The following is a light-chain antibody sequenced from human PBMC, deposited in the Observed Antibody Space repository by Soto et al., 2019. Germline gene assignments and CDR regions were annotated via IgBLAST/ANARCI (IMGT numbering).Light chain of an antibody. CDR3: QHSYNTPIG. V-gene: IGKV1-39*01. J-gene: IGKJ4*01. Sequence: DIQMTQSPSSLSAFVGDRVTITCRASQSISSYLNWYQQKPGKAPRFLIYAASNLQSGVPSRFSGSGSGTDLPLTISSLQPEDFAIYYCQHSYNTPIGFGGGNKVE. CDR2: AAS. CDR1: QSISSY.